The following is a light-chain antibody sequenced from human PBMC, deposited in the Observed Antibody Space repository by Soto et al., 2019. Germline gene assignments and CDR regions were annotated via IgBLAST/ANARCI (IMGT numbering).Light chain of an antibody. CDR1: QSISSW. CDR3: QQYHTYPCT. J-gene: IGKJ1*01. V-gene: IGKV1-5*03. Sequence: DIQMTQSPSTLSASVGDRVTITCRASQSISSWLAWYQQKPGKAPNLLIYKASSLESGVPSRFSGSGSGTEFTLTISSLQPDDFATYYCQQYHTYPCTFGQGTKVEI. CDR2: KAS.